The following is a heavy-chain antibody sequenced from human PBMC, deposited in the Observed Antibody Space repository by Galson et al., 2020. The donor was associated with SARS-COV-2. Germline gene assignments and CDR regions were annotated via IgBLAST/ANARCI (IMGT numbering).Heavy chain of an antibody. D-gene: IGHD5-12*01. J-gene: IGHJ6*02. V-gene: IGHV4-59*01. CDR3: ASNLDGYNYKYYYYGMDV. CDR1: GGSISSYY. Sequence: SETLSLTCTVSGGSISSYYWSWIRQPPGKGLEWIGYIYYSGSTNYNPSLKSRVTISVDTSKNQFSLKLSSVTAADTAVYYCASNLDGYNYKYYYYGMDVWGQGTTVTVSS. CDR2: IYYSGST.